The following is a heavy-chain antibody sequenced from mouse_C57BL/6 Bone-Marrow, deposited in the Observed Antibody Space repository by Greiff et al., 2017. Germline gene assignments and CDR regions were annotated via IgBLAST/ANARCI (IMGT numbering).Heavy chain of an antibody. CDR2: IDPETGGT. J-gene: IGHJ1*03. CDR1: GYTFTDYE. V-gene: IGHV1-15*01. Sequence: QQSGAELVRPGASVTLSCKASGYTFTDYEMHWVKQTPVHGLEWIGAIDPETGGTAYNQKFKGKAILTADKSSSTAYMELRSLTSEDSAVYYCTRTTVVAWYFDVWGTGTTVTVSS. D-gene: IGHD1-1*01. CDR3: TRTTVVAWYFDV.